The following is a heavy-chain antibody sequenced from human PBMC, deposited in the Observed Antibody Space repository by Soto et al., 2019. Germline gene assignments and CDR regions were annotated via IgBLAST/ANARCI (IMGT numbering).Heavy chain of an antibody. CDR1: GGSFSGYY. J-gene: IGHJ5*02. D-gene: IGHD3-3*01. V-gene: IGHV4-34*01. CDR2: INHSGST. Sequence: QVQLQQWGAGLLKPSETLSLTCAVYGGSFSGYYWSWIRQPPGKGLEWIGEINHSGSTNYNPSLKSRATISVDTSKNQFSLKLSSVTAADTAVYYCARLAVFWREYNWFDPWGQGTLVTVSS. CDR3: ARLAVFWREYNWFDP.